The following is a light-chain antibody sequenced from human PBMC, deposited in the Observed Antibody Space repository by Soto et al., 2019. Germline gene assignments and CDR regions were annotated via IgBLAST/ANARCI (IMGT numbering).Light chain of an antibody. Sequence: SALTQPASVSGSPGQSITISCTGTSSDVGSYNLVSWYQQHPDKAPKLMIYEVSKRPSGVSNRFSGSKSGNTASLTISGLQAEDEADYYCCSYAGSSTPYVFGTGTKVTVL. CDR3: CSYAGSSTPYV. J-gene: IGLJ1*01. CDR2: EVS. CDR1: SSDVGSYNL. V-gene: IGLV2-23*02.